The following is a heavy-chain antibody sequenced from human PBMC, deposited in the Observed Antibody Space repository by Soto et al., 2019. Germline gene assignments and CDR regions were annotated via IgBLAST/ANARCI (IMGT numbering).Heavy chain of an antibody. CDR1: GFTFSSYA. V-gene: IGHV3-23*01. Sequence: GGSLRLSCAASGFTFSSYAMSWVRQAPGKGLEWVSAISGSGGSTYYADSVKGRFTISRDNSKNTLYLQMNSLRAEDTPVYYCAKVGDFLGSAPFAYGGRGSLVPVSS. CDR3: AKVGDFLGSAPFAY. D-gene: IGHD2-15*01. CDR2: ISGSGGST. J-gene: IGHJ4*02.